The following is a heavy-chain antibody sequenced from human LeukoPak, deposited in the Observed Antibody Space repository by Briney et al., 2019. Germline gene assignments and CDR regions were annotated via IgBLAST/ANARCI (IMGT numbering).Heavy chain of an antibody. CDR2: INPSGGST. Sequence: ASVKASCKASGYTFTSYYMHWVRQAPGQGLEWMGIINPSGGSTSYAQKFQGRVTMTRDTSTSTAYMELSSLRSEDTAVYYCARGGPTQYYYDSSGYWFDYWGQGTLVTVSS. J-gene: IGHJ4*02. D-gene: IGHD3-22*01. CDR3: ARGGPTQYYYDSSGYWFDY. V-gene: IGHV1-46*01. CDR1: GYTFTSYY.